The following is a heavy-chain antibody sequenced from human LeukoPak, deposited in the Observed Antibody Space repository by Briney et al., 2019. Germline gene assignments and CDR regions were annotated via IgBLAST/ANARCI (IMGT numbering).Heavy chain of an antibody. D-gene: IGHD4-23*01. CDR1: GFTFSSYG. CDR3: AXXXGXXXXGKXFPFDN. V-gene: IGHV3-30*03. Sequence: GGSLRLSCAASGFTFSSYGIHWVRQAPGKGLEWVAVISYEGSNKHYADSVKGRFTISRDNSKNTLYLQMNSLRAEDTAVYYXAXXXGXXXXGKXFPFDNWGQGTLLTVSS. J-gene: IGHJ4*02. CDR2: ISYEGSNK.